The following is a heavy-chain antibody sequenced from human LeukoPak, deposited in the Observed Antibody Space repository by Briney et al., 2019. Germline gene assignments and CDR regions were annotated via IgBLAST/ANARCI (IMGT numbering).Heavy chain of an antibody. CDR2: ISSNGGST. D-gene: IGHD2-15*01. CDR3: AKRAQGGVVLAADFDY. V-gene: IGHV3-23*01. Sequence: GGSLRLSCAASGFTFSSYAMSWVRQAPGKGLEWVSGISSNGGSTDYADSVKGRFTISRDNSKNTLYLQMNSLRAEDTAIYYCAKRAQGGVVLAADFDYWGQGTLVTVSS. CDR1: GFTFSSYA. J-gene: IGHJ4*02.